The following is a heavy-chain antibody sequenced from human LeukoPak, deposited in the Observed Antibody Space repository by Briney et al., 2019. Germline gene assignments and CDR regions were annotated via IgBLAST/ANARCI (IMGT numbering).Heavy chain of an antibody. CDR1: GFTFDDYG. D-gene: IGHD3-10*01. CDR2: IRYDGSNK. Sequence: GSLRLSCAASGFTFDDYGMHWVRQAPGKGLEWVAFIRYDGSNKYYADSVKGRFTISRDNSKNTLYLQMISLRAEDTAVYYCAKGGGQRNYYYYMDVWGKGTTVTVSS. J-gene: IGHJ6*03. CDR3: AKGGGQRNYYYYMDV. V-gene: IGHV3-30*02.